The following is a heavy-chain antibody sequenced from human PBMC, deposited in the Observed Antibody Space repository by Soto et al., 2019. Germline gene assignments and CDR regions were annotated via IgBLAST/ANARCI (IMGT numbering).Heavy chain of an antibody. Sequence: EVQLLESGGGLVQPGGSLRLSCAASGFTFSSYAMSWVRQAPGKGLEWVSAISGGGGSTSYADSVKGRFTISRDNYKNKLYLQRNSLRAEYTSVYYCADSSTPFDYWGQGALVTVSS. CDR2: ISGGGGST. V-gene: IGHV3-23*01. J-gene: IGHJ4*02. CDR3: ADSSTPFDY. D-gene: IGHD6-13*01. CDR1: GFTFSSYA.